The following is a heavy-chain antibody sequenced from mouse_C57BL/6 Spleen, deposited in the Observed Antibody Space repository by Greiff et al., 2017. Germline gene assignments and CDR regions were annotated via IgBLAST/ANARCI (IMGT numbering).Heavy chain of an antibody. D-gene: IGHD2-4*01. V-gene: IGHV5-4*01. CDR1: GFTFSSYA. J-gene: IGHJ3*01. Sequence: EVQVVESGGGLVKPGGSLKLSCAASGFTFSSYAMSWVRQTPEKRLEWVATISDGGSYTYYPDNVKGRFTISRDNAKNNLYLQMSHLKSEDTAMYYCARERGYDYDGAWFAYWGQGTLVTVSA. CDR3: ARERGYDYDGAWFAY. CDR2: ISDGGSYT.